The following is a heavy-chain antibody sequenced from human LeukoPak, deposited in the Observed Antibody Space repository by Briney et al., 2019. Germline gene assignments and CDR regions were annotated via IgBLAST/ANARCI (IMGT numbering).Heavy chain of an antibody. J-gene: IGHJ6*02. V-gene: IGHV3-30-3*01. D-gene: IGHD4-17*01. Sequence: LTCAVYGGSFSGYYWSWIRQPPGKGLEWVAVISYDGSNKYYADSVKGRFTISRDNSKNTLYLQMSSLRAEDTAVYYCARDTSDYGSYYYGMDVWGQGTTVTVSS. CDR2: ISYDGSNK. CDR1: GGSFSGYY. CDR3: ARDTSDYGSYYYGMDV.